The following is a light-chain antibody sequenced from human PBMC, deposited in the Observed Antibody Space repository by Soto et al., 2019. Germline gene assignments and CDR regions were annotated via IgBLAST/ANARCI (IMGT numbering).Light chain of an antibody. CDR1: QSVSRY. CDR3: QQRNSWPPP. Sequence: EIVLTQSPATLSLSPGERATLSCRASQSVSRYLAWYQQKPGQAPRLLIYDASNRATGIPSRVSGSGSGTGFILTISSLEAEDFAVYYCQQRNSWPPPFGQGTKLEIK. CDR2: DAS. J-gene: IGKJ2*01. V-gene: IGKV3-11*01.